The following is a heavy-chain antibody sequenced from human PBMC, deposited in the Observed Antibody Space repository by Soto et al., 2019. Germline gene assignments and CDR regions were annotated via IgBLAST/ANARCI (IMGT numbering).Heavy chain of an antibody. CDR1: GYTFTSYG. J-gene: IGHJ5*02. CDR3: ARAPGDYYGSGSYPKTNNWFDP. CDR2: ISAYNGNT. Sequence: GASVKVSCKASGYTFTSYGISWVRQAPGQGLEWMGWISAYNGNTNYAQKLQGRVTMTTDTSTSTAYMELRSLRSDDTAVYYCARAPGDYYGSGSYPKTNNWFDPWGQGTLVTSPQ. D-gene: IGHD3-10*01. V-gene: IGHV1-18*01.